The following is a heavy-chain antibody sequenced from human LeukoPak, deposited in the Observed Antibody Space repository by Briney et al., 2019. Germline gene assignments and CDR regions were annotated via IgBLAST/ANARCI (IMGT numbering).Heavy chain of an antibody. CDR1: GGSISSYY. V-gene: IGHV4-4*07. J-gene: IGHJ4*02. CDR3: AREYSTGWYTPGY. D-gene: IGHD6-19*01. CDR2: IYSSGST. Sequence: SETLSLTCTVSGGSISSYYWGWIRQPAGKGLEWIGRIYSSGSTNYNPSLKSRVTMSLDTSKNQFSLKLTSVTAADTAVYYCAREYSTGWYTPGYWGQGTLVTVSS.